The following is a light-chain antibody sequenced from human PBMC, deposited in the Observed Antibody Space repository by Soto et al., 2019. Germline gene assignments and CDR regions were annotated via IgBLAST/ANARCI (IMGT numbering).Light chain of an antibody. J-gene: IGKJ5*01. Sequence: EVVLTQSPGTLYLSPGERAALSCRASQSVNSNYLAWYQQKPGQAPRPLIYGASSRATGIPDRFSGSGSGTDFTLTISRLELEDFAVYYCQQYGSSFTFGQGTRLEIK. CDR1: QSVNSNY. CDR3: QQYGSSFT. CDR2: GAS. V-gene: IGKV3-20*01.